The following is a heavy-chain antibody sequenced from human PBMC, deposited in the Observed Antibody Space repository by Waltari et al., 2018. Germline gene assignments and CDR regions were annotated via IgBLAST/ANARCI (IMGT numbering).Heavy chain of an antibody. V-gene: IGHV4-34*01. CDR3: GRDGMEIERWSRRFDP. J-gene: IGHJ5*02. CDR2: INHSGST. CDR1: GGSFSGYY. Sequence: QVQLQQWCAGLLKPSETLSLTCAVYGGSFSGYYWSWIRQPPGKGLEWIGEINHSGSTNYNPYLTRRGTIAVESSKNQFTVKRSLGTAADTAAYYCGRDGMEIERWSRRFDPWGQGTLVTVSS. D-gene: IGHD5-18*01.